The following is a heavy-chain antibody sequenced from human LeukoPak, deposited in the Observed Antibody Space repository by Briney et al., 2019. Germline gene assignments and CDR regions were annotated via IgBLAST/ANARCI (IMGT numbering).Heavy chain of an antibody. CDR3: ARTRKYSSSVIDY. CDR1: GFTVSSNY. J-gene: IGHJ4*02. CDR2: ISSSGSTI. Sequence: PGGSLRLSCAASGFTVSSNYMSWVRQAPGKGLEWVSHISSSGSTIYYADSVKGRFTISRDNAKNSLYLQMNSLRAEDTAVYYCARTRKYSSSVIDYWGQGTLVTVSS. D-gene: IGHD6-13*01. V-gene: IGHV3-11*01.